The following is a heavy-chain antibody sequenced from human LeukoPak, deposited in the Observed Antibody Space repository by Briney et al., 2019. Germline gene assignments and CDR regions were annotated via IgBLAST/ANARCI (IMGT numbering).Heavy chain of an antibody. D-gene: IGHD2-2*01. Sequence: GGSLRLSCAASGFTFSRYWMHWVRQAPGKGLVWVSRINSDVSSTSYADSVKGRFTISRDNSKNTLYLQMNSLRAEDTAVYYCARDGGYCSSTSCYAVNWGQGTLVTVSS. CDR2: INSDVSST. CDR1: GFTFSRYW. CDR3: ARDGGYCSSTSCYAVN. J-gene: IGHJ4*02. V-gene: IGHV3-74*01.